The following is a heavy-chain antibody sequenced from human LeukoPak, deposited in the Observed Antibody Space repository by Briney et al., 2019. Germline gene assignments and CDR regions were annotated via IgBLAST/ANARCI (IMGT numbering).Heavy chain of an antibody. CDR1: GFTFSTYS. CDR3: AKDSDYYHSSGYYYAYFQH. J-gene: IGHJ1*01. D-gene: IGHD3-22*01. CDR2: ISSSSSTI. Sequence: GGSPRLSCAVSGFTFSTYSMNWVGQAPGKGLEWVSYISSSSSTIYYADSVKGRFTISRDNAKNSLYLQMNSLSDEDTAVYYCAKDSDYYHSSGYYYAYFQHWGQGSLVTVSS. V-gene: IGHV3-48*02.